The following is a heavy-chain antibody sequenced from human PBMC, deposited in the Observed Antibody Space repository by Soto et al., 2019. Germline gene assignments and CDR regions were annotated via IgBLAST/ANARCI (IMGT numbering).Heavy chain of an antibody. D-gene: IGHD6-25*01. CDR3: VREERDAFDI. CDR2: ISSRGSTS. V-gene: IGHV3-23*01. Sequence: EVQLLESGGGLVQPGGSLRLSCAASGFTFSTYVMSWVRQPPGKGLEWVPSISSRGSTSYNAGSVKGRSSISRDNSKNTLYLQMSRLRAEDTAEYYCVREERDAFDIWGQGTMVTV. J-gene: IGHJ3*02. CDR1: GFTFSTYV.